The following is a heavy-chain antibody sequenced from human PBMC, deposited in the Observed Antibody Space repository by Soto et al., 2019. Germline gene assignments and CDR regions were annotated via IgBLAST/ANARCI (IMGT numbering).Heavy chain of an antibody. D-gene: IGHD3-22*01. V-gene: IGHV3-30*03. CDR1: GFSFSSHG. CDR2: ISYDGGNK. J-gene: IGHJ4*02. CDR3: ARDPPVGDYWAGFQY. Sequence: QVQLVESGGGVVQPGRSLTLSCLVSGFSFSSHGMHWIRQAPGKGLEWLAVISYDGGNKNYADSGKDRFTISRDNSKNRVVLQIIGPRPEDTAVYFCARDPPVGDYWAGFQYWGEGTLVIVSS.